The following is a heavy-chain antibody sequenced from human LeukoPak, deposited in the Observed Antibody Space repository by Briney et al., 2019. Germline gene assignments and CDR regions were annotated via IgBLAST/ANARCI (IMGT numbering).Heavy chain of an antibody. Sequence: GESLQISCQGSGYIFSSYWIGWVRQMPGKGLEWMGIIYPGDSDTRYSPSFQGQVTISADKSISTAYLQWSSLKASDTARYYCARQRFSSSSHFDYWGQGTLVTVSS. J-gene: IGHJ4*02. V-gene: IGHV5-51*01. CDR3: ARQRFSSSSHFDY. CDR1: GYIFSSYW. D-gene: IGHD6-6*01. CDR2: IYPGDSDT.